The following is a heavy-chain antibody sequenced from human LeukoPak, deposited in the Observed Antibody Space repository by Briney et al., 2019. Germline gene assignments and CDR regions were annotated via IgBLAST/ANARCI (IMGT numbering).Heavy chain of an antibody. D-gene: IGHD3-3*01. Sequence: SETLSLTCTVSGGSISSGGYYWSWIRQPPGKGLEWIGYIYHSGSTYYNPSLKSRVTISVDRSKNQFSLKLSSVTAADTAVYYCARGITICMDVWGKGTTVTVSS. CDR2: IYHSGST. CDR1: GGSISSGGYY. V-gene: IGHV4-30-2*01. J-gene: IGHJ6*04. CDR3: ARGITICMDV.